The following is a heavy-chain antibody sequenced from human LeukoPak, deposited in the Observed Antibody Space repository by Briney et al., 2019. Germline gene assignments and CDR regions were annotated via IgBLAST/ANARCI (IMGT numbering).Heavy chain of an antibody. CDR3: ARDISMVHSGGLDY. V-gene: IGHV3-30-3*01. CDR2: ISYDGSNK. Sequence: PGGSLRLSCAASGFTFSSYAMHWVRQAPGKGLEWVAVISYDGSNKYYADSVKGRFTISRDNSKNTLYLQMNSLRAEDTAVYYCARDISMVHSGGLDYWGQGTLVTVSS. J-gene: IGHJ4*02. CDR1: GFTFSSYA. D-gene: IGHD3-10*01.